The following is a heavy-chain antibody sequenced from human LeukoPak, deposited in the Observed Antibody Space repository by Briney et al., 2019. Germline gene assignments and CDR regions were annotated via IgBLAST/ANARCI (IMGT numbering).Heavy chain of an antibody. V-gene: IGHV4-59*07. CDR2: IYYSGST. CDR1: GGSLSSYY. CDR3: ARLAVCGGDCFAFDI. Sequence: SDTLSLTCTVSGGSLSSYYWSWIRQPPGKGLEWIGYIYYSGSTNYNPSLKSRVTISVDTSKNQFSLKLSSVTAADTAVYYCARLAVCGGDCFAFDIWGQGTMVTVSS. J-gene: IGHJ3*02. D-gene: IGHD2-21*02.